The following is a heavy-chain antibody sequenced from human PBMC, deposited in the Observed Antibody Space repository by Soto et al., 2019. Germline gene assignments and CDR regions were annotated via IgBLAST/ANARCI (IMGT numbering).Heavy chain of an antibody. CDR1: GGSISSGGYY. Sequence: QLQLQASGSGLVTPSQTLSLTCAVSGGSISSGGYYWSWIRQPPGKGLEWIGYIYHSGSTYYNPSLKSRVTISVDRSKNQFSLKLSSVTDAYTAVYYCARGPDYWGQGTLVTVSS. CDR3: ARGPDY. CDR2: IYHSGST. V-gene: IGHV4-30-2*01. J-gene: IGHJ4*02.